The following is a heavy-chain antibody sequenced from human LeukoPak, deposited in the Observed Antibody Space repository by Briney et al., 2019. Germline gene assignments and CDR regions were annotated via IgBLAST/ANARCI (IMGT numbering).Heavy chain of an antibody. V-gene: IGHV4-4*07. Sequence: SETLSLTCTVSGGSISSYYWSWIRQPAGKGLEWIGRIYTSGSTNYNPSLKSRVTISVDTSKNQFSLKLSSVTAADTAVYYCARENGAAMVSWFDPWGQGTLVTVSS. D-gene: IGHD5-18*01. J-gene: IGHJ5*02. CDR3: ARENGAAMVSWFDP. CDR1: GGSISSYY. CDR2: IYTSGST.